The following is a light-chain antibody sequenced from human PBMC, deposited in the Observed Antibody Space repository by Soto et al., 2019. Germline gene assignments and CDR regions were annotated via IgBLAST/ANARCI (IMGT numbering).Light chain of an antibody. CDR1: SSVIGTYNF. Sequence: QSALTQPASVSGSPGQSITISCTGSSSVIGTYNFVSCYQHYPGTAPILVIYDGTRRPPEVINRFSGSKSGSTACLSISGLQAKDEAHYYCSSYVGSSTLVFGGGTTLTVL. CDR3: SSYVGSSTLV. J-gene: IGLJ2*01. CDR2: DGT. V-gene: IGLV2-23*01.